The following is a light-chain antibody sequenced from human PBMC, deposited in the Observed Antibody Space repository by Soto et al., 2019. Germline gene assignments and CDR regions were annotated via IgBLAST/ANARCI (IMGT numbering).Light chain of an antibody. CDR2: AAS. Sequence: AIRMTQSPSSLSASTGDRVTITCRASQGISSYLAWYQQKPGKAPKLLIYAASTLQSGVPSRFNGSGSGTDFTLTISCLQSEDFATYYCQQYYRYPFCTFGQGTKVDIK. CDR1: QGISSY. V-gene: IGKV1-8*01. CDR3: QQYYRYPFCT. J-gene: IGKJ2*02.